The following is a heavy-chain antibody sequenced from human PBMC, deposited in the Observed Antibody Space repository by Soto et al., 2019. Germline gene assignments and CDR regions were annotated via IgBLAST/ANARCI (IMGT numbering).Heavy chain of an antibody. CDR3: ARAGYYGSGILL. CDR1: GFTFNSYS. Sequence: EVQLVESGGGLVQPGGSLRLSCAASGFTFNSYSMNWVRQAPGKGLEWVSYISSSSSTIYYADSVKGRFTISRDNAKNSLYLQMNSLRDGDTAVYYCARAGYYGSGILLWGQGTLVTVSS. D-gene: IGHD3-10*01. J-gene: IGHJ4*02. CDR2: ISSSSSTI. V-gene: IGHV3-48*02.